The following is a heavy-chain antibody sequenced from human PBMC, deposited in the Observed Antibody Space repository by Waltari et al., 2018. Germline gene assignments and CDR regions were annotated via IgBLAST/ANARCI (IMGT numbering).Heavy chain of an antibody. J-gene: IGHJ5*02. V-gene: IGHV4-59*11. Sequence: QVQLQESGPGLVKPSETLSLTCTVSGGSISSHYWSWIRQPPGKGLEWIGYIYYSGSTNYNPSRKSRVTISVDTSKNQFSLKLSSVTAADTAVYYCARDRVWFDPWGQGTLVTVSS. CDR1: GGSISSHY. CDR2: IYYSGST. CDR3: ARDRVWFDP.